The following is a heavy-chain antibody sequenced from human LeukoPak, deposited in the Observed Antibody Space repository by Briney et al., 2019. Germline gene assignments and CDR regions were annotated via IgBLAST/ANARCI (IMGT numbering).Heavy chain of an antibody. J-gene: IGHJ5*02. CDR1: GFTFSSYW. CDR2: ISADGSSA. CDR3: ARDRGRVVVTSDWFDP. Sequence: PGGSLRLSCAASGFTFSSYWMHWVRQAPGKGLVWVSRISADGSSATYADSVKGRFTISRDNTKNTLYLQMNSLRAEDTAVYYCARDRGRVVVTSDWFDPWGQGTLVTVSS. D-gene: IGHD3-22*01. V-gene: IGHV3-74*01.